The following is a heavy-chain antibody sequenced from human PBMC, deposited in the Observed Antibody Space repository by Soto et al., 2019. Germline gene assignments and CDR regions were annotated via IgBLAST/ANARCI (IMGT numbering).Heavy chain of an antibody. J-gene: IGHJ4*02. CDR3: ARESGYYGSGSYYFSLYY. D-gene: IGHD3-10*01. Sequence: QVQLQESGPGLVKPSETLSLTCTVSGGSISSYYWSWIRQPPGKGLEWIGYIYYSGSTNYNPSLKRRVTISVDTSKNQFSLKLSSVSAADTAVYYCARESGYYGSGSYYFSLYYWGQGTLVTVSS. CDR1: GGSISSYY. CDR2: IYYSGST. V-gene: IGHV4-59*01.